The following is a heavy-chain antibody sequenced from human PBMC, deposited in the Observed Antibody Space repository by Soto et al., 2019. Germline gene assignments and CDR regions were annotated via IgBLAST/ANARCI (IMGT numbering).Heavy chain of an antibody. Sequence: PGESLKISCKGSGYSFTSYWIGWVRQMPGKGLEWMGIIYPGDSDTRYSPSFQGQVTISADKSISTAYLQWSSLKASDTAMYYCARRGGSGSGSYLYYYYGMDVWGQGTTVTVSS. CDR3: ARRGGSGSGSYLYYYYGMDV. V-gene: IGHV5-51*01. J-gene: IGHJ6*02. CDR2: IYPGDSDT. D-gene: IGHD3-10*01. CDR1: GYSFTSYW.